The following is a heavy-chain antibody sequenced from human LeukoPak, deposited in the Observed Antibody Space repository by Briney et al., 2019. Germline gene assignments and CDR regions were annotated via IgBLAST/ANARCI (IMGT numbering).Heavy chain of an antibody. D-gene: IGHD4-17*01. J-gene: IGHJ3*02. V-gene: IGHV1-3*03. CDR2: INAGNGNT. CDR1: EYTFASYA. Sequence: GASVRVSCKASEYTFASYAIHWVRQAPGQSLEWMGWINAGNGNTKYSQEFQGRVTITRDTSATTVYMELSSPRSEDMAVYYCARDRAPKTVTSEVDAFDIWGQGTMVTVSS. CDR3: ARDRAPKTVTSEVDAFDI.